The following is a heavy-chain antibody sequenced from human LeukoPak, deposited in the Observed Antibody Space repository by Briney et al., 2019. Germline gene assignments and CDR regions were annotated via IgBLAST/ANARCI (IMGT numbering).Heavy chain of an antibody. V-gene: IGHV4-38-2*02. CDR3: ARPRAALTGPFDY. J-gene: IGHJ4*02. D-gene: IGHD6-25*01. CDR2: IHHSGSI. CDR1: DYSISSGYH. Sequence: SETLSLTCTVSDYSISSGYHWGWIRQAPGKGLEWIGSIHHSGSIYYNPSLKSRVTISVDTSKNQFFLKLRSVTAADTAVYYCARPRAALTGPFDYWGQGTLVTVSS.